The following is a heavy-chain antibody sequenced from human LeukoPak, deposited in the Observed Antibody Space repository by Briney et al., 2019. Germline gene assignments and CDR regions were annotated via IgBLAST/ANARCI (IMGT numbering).Heavy chain of an antibody. CDR1: GGSISSSSYY. CDR3: VRHSDYYGSGSYYQFDY. Sequence: SETLSLTCTVSGGSISSSSYYRGWIRQPPGKGLEWIGSIYYSGSTYYSPSLKSRVTISVDTSKNQFSLKLNSVTAADTAVYYCVRHSDYYGSGSYYQFDYWGQGTLVTVSS. CDR2: IYYSGST. J-gene: IGHJ4*02. V-gene: IGHV4-39*01. D-gene: IGHD3-10*01.